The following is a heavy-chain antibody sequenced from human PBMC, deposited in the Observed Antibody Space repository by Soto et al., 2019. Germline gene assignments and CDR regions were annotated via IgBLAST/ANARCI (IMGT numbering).Heavy chain of an antibody. V-gene: IGHV1-69*13. J-gene: IGHJ6*02. CDR1: GGTFSSYA. CDR2: IIPIFGTA. CDR3: ARSRAARSSYYYYYGMDV. Sequence: GASVKVSCKASGGTFSSYAISWVRQAPGQGLEWMGGIIPIFGTANYAQKFQGRVTITADESTSTAYMELSSLRSEDTAVYYCARSRAARSSYYYYYGMDVWGQGTTVTVSS. D-gene: IGHD6-6*01.